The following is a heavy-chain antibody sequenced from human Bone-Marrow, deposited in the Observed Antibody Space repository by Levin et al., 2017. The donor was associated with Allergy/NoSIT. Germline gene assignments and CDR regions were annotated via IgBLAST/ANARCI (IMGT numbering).Heavy chain of an antibody. CDR3: ARAPADSSGWFGEYYFDY. CDR2: IYYTGST. J-gene: IGHJ4*02. V-gene: IGHV4-61*01. CDR1: GGSVSSGSYY. D-gene: IGHD6-19*01. Sequence: PSQTLSLTCNVSGGSVSSGSYYWSWIRQPPGKGLEWIGYIYYTGSTDYNPSLKSRVAISIDTWKNQLSLKLSSVTAADTAVYYCARAPADSSGWFGEYYFDYWGQGTLVTVSS.